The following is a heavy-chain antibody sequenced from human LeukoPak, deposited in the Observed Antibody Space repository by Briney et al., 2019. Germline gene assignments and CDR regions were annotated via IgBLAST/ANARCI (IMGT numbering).Heavy chain of an antibody. CDR3: AGRFVVISAAKGAAFDI. CDR2: SYYSGST. CDR1: GSSISSYY. V-gene: IGHV4-59*08. J-gene: IGHJ3*02. Sequence: SETLSLTCAVSGSSISSYYWSWIRQPPGKGLEWIGYSYYSGSTNYNPSLKSRVTISVDTSKNQFSLKLSSVTAADTAVYYCAGRFVVISAAKGAAFDIWGQGTMVTVSS. D-gene: IGHD2-2*01.